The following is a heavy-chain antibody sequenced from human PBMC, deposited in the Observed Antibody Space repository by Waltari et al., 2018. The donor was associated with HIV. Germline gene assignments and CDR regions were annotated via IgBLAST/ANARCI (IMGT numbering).Heavy chain of an antibody. CDR1: GFAPSTSGVG. V-gene: IGHV2-5*02. J-gene: IGHJ6*02. D-gene: IGHD3-3*01. CDR2: IYWDDDH. CDR3: ANGPDIGEYYDFWSGSHRGMDV. Sequence: QITLKESGPTLVKPTQTLTLTCTFSGFAPSTSGVGVAWILQPPGNALEWLGLIYWDDDHGYSASQKRRLNISKDTTENQVVLTMNNMDPVDTATYYCANGPDIGEYYDFWSGSHRGMDVWGQGTTVTVSS.